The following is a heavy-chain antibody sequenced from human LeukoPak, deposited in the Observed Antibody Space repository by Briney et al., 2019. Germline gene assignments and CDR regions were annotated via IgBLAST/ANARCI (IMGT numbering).Heavy chain of an antibody. D-gene: IGHD3-22*01. CDR3: AKDSQSRGSLGFDY. CDR2: FRGSGDAR. Sequence: GGSLRLSCAASGLTFSGYSMSWVRQSTEKGPEWDSTFRGSGDARCYADSVKGGFTIPRENYKHALYVKMNSLRAEDTAVYYCAKDSQSRGSLGFDYWGQGAMVIVSS. J-gene: IGHJ4*02. CDR1: GLTFSGYS. V-gene: IGHV3-23*01.